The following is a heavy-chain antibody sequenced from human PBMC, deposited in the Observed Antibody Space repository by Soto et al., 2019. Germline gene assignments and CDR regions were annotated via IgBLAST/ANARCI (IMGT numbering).Heavy chain of an antibody. J-gene: IGHJ5*02. CDR1: VGSVSSHY. D-gene: IGHD6-19*01. Sequence: SEPLSLTCSVSVGSVSSHYWSWVRQPAGKGLEWIGRIYISGNTKYNPSFKSRVTMSVDTSKNQVSLRLSSVTAADTAVYYCARELKPYNSGWYFTLSWSQGTQVTVSS. CDR2: IYISGNT. V-gene: IGHV4-4*07. CDR3: ARELKPYNSGWYFTLS.